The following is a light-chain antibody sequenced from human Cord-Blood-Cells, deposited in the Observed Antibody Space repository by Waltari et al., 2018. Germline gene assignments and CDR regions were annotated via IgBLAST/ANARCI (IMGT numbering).Light chain of an antibody. V-gene: IGLV3-1*01. J-gene: IGLJ2*01. CDR1: KLGDKF. CDR3: QAWDSSTAV. CDR2: QDS. Sequence: SYELTQPPSVSVSPGQTASITCSGYKLGDKFACWYQQKPGQSPVLVIYQDSKRPSGIPERFSGSNSGNTATLTISRTQAMDEADYYCQAWDSSTAVFGGGTKLTVL.